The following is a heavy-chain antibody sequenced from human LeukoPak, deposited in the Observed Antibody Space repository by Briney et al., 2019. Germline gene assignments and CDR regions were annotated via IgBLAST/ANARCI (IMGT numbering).Heavy chain of an antibody. CDR3: ARGEQHQRGRHFEY. D-gene: IGHD6-13*01. V-gene: IGHV1-2*02. Sequence: ASVKVSCKASGYTFSDYYIHWVRQGSGQGLEWMGWINPNSGTNYAQNFQGRVTMTRDTSTSTAYMELSRLRSDETAVYYCARGEQHQRGRHFEYWGQGTLVTVSS. J-gene: IGHJ4*02. CDR2: INPNSGT. CDR1: GYTFSDYY.